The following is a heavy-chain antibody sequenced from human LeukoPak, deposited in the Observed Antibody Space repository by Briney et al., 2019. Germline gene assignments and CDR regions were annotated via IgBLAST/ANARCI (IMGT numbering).Heavy chain of an antibody. CDR3: ARGQTTVTN. V-gene: IGHV3-7*03. CDR1: GSTFSSYW. CDR2: IKQDGSEK. D-gene: IGHD4-17*01. Sequence: GGSLRLSCAAPGSTFSSYWMSWVRQAPGKGLEWVANIKQDGSEKYYVDSVKGRFTISRDNAKNSLYLQMNSLRAEDTAVYFCARGQTTVTNWGQGTLVTVSS. J-gene: IGHJ4*02.